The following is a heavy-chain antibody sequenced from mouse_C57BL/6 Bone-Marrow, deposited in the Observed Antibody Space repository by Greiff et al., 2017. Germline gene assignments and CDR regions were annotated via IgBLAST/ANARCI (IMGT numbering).Heavy chain of an antibody. J-gene: IGHJ4*01. V-gene: IGHV2-6*01. CDR2: IWGVGST. CDR1: GFSLTSYG. Sequence: VKLMESGPGLVAPSQSLSITCTVSGFSLTSYGVDWVRPSPGKGLEWLGVIWGVGSTNYNSALKSRLSISKDNSKSQVFLKMNSLQTDDTAMYYCASEGYHYAMDYWGQGTSVTVSS. D-gene: IGHD2-2*01. CDR3: ASEGYHYAMDY.